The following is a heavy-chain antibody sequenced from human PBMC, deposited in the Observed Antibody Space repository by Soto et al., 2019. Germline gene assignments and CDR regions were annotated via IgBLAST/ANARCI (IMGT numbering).Heavy chain of an antibody. Sequence: PGGSLRLSCAASGFTFSSYSMNWVRQAPGKGLEWVSSISSSSSYIYYADSVKGRFTISRDNAKNSLYLQMNSLRAEDTAVYYCARGAARIAVASLDAFDIWGQGTMVTVSS. CDR3: ARGAARIAVASLDAFDI. CDR1: GFTFSSYS. J-gene: IGHJ3*02. D-gene: IGHD6-19*01. CDR2: ISSSSSYI. V-gene: IGHV3-21*01.